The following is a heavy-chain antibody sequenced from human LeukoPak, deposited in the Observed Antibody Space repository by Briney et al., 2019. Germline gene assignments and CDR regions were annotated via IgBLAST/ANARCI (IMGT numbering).Heavy chain of an antibody. CDR3: ARANTGDY. D-gene: IGHD5-18*01. J-gene: IGHJ4*02. Sequence: ASVKVSCKASGYTFTSYGISWVRQAPGQGLEWMGRINPNSGGTNYAQKFQGRVTMTRDTSVSTAYMELSSLRSDDTAVYYCARANTGDYWGRGPLVTVPS. V-gene: IGHV1-2*06. CDR1: GYTFTSYG. CDR2: INPNSGGT.